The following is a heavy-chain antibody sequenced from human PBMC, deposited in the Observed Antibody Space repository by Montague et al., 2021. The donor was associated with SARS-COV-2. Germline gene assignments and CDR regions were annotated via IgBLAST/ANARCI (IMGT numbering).Heavy chain of an antibody. Sequence: SETLSLTCAVYGGSFSGYYWSWIRQPPEKGLEWIGETNQSGRTNNNPSLKSRVIISVDTSKNQFSLKSSSVTAADTAVYYCARRGSSVWGVTVSAELDYWGQGILVIVSS. CDR2: TNQSGRT. V-gene: IGHV4-34*01. CDR3: ARRGSSVWGVTVSAELDY. D-gene: IGHD3-10*01. J-gene: IGHJ4*02. CDR1: GGSFSGYY.